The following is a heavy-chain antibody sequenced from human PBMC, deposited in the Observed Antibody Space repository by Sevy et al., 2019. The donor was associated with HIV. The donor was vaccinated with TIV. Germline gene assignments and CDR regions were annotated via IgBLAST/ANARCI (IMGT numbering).Heavy chain of an antibody. CDR2: IYPSDSDT. D-gene: IGHD3-16*02. CDR1: GYSFTKFW. V-gene: IGHV5-51*01. J-gene: IGHJ3*02. Sequence: GESLKISCQASGYSFTKFWIGWVRQMPGKGLEWMGIIYPSDSDTTYSPSFQGQVTISADKSINTSYLRWSSLKASDTAMYYCGRRGGYIWDNYRYDAFDIWGQGTMVTVSS. CDR3: GRRGGYIWDNYRYDAFDI.